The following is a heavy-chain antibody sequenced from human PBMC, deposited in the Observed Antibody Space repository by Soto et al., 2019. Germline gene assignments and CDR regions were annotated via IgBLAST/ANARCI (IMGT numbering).Heavy chain of an antibody. D-gene: IGHD2-15*01. V-gene: IGHV1-69*01. CDR3: ARGGCSGGSCYNYVFDY. CDR1: GGTFSSYA. CDR2: IIPIFGTA. J-gene: IGHJ4*02. Sequence: QVQLVQSGAEVKKPGSSVKVSCKASGGTFSSYAISWVRQAPGQGLEWMGGIIPIFGTANYAQKFQGRVTITADESTSTAYMELSSVRSEDTAVYYCARGGCSGGSCYNYVFDYWGQGTLVTVSS.